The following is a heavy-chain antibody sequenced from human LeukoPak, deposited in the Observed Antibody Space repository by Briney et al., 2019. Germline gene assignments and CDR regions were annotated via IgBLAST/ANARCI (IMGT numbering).Heavy chain of an antibody. CDR2: MNPGSXNT. D-gene: IGHD3-22*01. CDR3: ARLSETAAYYYTSGYYYLGY. J-gene: IGHJ4*02. V-gene: IGHV1-8*01. Sequence: XXATGQXLXWMGWMNPGSXNTGYAQRFKGRVTMTRDTSISTAYMQLSGLRSEDSAVYYCARLSETAAYYYTSGYYYLGYWGQGTLVTVDS.